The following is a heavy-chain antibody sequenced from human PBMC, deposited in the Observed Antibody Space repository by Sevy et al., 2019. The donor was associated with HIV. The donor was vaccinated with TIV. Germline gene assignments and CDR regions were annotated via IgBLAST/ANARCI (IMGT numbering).Heavy chain of an antibody. CDR1: GFTFSDFA. V-gene: IGHV3-30*03. CDR2: TLFDGRNQ. CDR3: ASRGGDFWSGYNFDY. J-gene: IGHJ4*02. Sequence: GGSLRLSCAASGFTFSDFAMAWVRQAPGKGLEWVALTLFDGRNQYYADSVKGRFTISRDNSKNMLFLQMSSLGDEETAVYYCASRGGDFWSGYNFDYWGQGTLVTVSS. D-gene: IGHD3-3*01.